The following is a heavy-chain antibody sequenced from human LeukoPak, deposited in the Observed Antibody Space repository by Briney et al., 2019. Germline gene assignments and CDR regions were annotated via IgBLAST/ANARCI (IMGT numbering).Heavy chain of an antibody. V-gene: IGHV3-7*01. CDR1: GFSFSNYW. CDR2: IKQDGSDR. J-gene: IGHJ6*03. CDR3: ARLIMVRGVLPDYYHYYMDV. Sequence: GGSLRLSCAASGFSFSNYWMTWVRQAPGKGLEWVANIKQDGSDRHNVDSVKGRFTISRDNAKNSLYLQMNSLRAEDTAVYYCARLIMVRGVLPDYYHYYMDVWGKGTTVTISS. D-gene: IGHD3-10*01.